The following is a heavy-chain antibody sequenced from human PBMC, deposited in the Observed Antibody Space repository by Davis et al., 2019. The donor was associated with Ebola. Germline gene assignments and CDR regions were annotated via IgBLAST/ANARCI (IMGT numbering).Heavy chain of an antibody. D-gene: IGHD3-3*01. CDR3: ARGPGRRDDFWSGTRGDPFDP. J-gene: IGHJ5*02. CDR1: GGSISSSSYY. V-gene: IGHV4-39*07. Sequence: SETLSLTCTVSGGSISSSSYYWGWIRQPPGKGLEWIGSIYYSGSTYYNPSLKSRVTISVDTSKNQFSLKLSSVTAADTAVYYCARGPGRRDDFWSGTRGDPFDPWGQGTLVTVSS. CDR2: IYYSGST.